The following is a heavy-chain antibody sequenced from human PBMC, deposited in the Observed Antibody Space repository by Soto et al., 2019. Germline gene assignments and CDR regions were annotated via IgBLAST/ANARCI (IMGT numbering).Heavy chain of an antibody. V-gene: IGHV1-69*04. CDR2: IIPILGIA. Sequence: SVKVSCKASGGTFSSYAISWVRQAPGQGLEWMGRIIPILGIANYAQKFQGRVTITADKSTSTAYMELSSLRSEDTAVYYCARSPPSTTKRNWFDPWGQGTLVTVSS. J-gene: IGHJ5*02. D-gene: IGHD1-26*01. CDR1: GGTFSSYA. CDR3: ARSPPSTTKRNWFDP.